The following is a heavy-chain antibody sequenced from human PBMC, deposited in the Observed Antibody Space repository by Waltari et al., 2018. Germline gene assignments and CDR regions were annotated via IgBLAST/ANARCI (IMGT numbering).Heavy chain of an antibody. CDR1: GYSISSGYY. Sequence: QVQLQESGPGLVKPSETLSLTCAVSGYSISSGYYWGWIRQPPGKGLEWIGSIYHSGSTYYNPSLKSRVTISVDTSKNQFSLKLSSVTAADTAVYYCARRRVNNWFDPWGQGTLVTVSS. CDR3: ARRRVNNWFDP. J-gene: IGHJ5*02. V-gene: IGHV4-38-2*01. CDR2: IYHSGST.